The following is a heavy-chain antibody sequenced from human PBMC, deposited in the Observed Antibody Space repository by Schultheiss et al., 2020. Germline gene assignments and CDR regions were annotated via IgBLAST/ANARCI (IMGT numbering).Heavy chain of an antibody. J-gene: IGHJ6*02. CDR2: IYYSGNT. V-gene: IGHV4-28*03. CDR3: AREAAVVVVPAATLVYYYYGMDV. CDR1: GYSISSGYY. D-gene: IGHD2-2*01. Sequence: SETLSLTCAVSGYSISSGYYWGWIRQPPGKGLEWIGYIYYSGNTYYNPSLKSRVTMSVDTSKNQFSLKLSSVTAADTAVYYCAREAAVVVVPAATLVYYYYGMDVWGQGTTVTVSS.